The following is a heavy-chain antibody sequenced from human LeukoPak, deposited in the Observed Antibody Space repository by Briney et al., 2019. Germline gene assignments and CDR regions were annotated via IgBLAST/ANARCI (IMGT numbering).Heavy chain of an antibody. D-gene: IGHD5-12*01. CDR3: ARDSSGYDQGFDY. CDR1: GYSISSGYY. CDR2: IYHSGST. J-gene: IGHJ4*02. V-gene: IGHV4-38-2*02. Sequence: PSETLSLTCTVSGYSISSGYYWGWIRQPPGRGLEWIGTIYHSGSTNFNPSLKSRVTISIDTSKNQFSLKLYSVTAADTAVYYCARDSSGYDQGFDYRGQGTLVTVSS.